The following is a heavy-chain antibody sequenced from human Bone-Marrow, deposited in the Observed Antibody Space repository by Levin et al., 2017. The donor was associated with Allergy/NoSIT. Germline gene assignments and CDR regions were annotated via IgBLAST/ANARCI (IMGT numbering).Heavy chain of an antibody. CDR2: IRGDGLET. CDR1: GFTFSTYW. D-gene: IGHD1-1*01. J-gene: IGHJ4*02. V-gene: IGHV3-74*01. CDR3: ARGGEYNSQMLY. Sequence: GGSLRLSCAASGFTFSTYWMHWVRQAPGKGLVWVSRIRGDGLETNYADSVKGRFTISRDNAKNTLFLQMNSLRVEDTAVYFCARGGEYNSQMLYWGQGSLVTVSS.